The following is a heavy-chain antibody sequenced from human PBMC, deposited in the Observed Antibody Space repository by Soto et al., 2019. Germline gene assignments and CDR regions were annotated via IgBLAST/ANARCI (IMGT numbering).Heavy chain of an antibody. J-gene: IGHJ4*02. V-gene: IGHV3-30*04. CDR3: ARELERVFDY. D-gene: IGHD1-1*01. CDR1: GFTFSSYA. Sequence: QVQLVESGGGVVQPGRSLRLSCAASGFTFSSYAMHWVRQAPGKGLEWVSVIAYDGRNKYYADSVKGRFTIPRDNSKNTLYLHMNSLRIEDTAVYYCARELERVFDYWGQGTLVTVSS. CDR2: IAYDGRNK.